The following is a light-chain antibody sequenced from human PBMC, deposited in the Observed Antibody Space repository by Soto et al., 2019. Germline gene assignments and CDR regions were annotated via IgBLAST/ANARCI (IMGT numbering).Light chain of an antibody. Sequence: DIVMTQSPDSLAVSLGERATINCKSTQSVLFSSNNKNYLAWYQQKPGQPPKLLIYWASTRESGVPDRFSGSGSVADFTLTISSLQAEDVAVYYCQQYCGTPLTFGGGTKVEIK. CDR2: WAS. J-gene: IGKJ4*01. V-gene: IGKV4-1*01. CDR1: QSVLFSSNNKNY. CDR3: QQYCGTPLT.